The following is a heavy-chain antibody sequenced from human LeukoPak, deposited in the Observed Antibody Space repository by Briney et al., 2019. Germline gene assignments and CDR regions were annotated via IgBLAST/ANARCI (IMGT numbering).Heavy chain of an antibody. CDR3: AREDY. CDR2: IKQDGSEK. Sequence: PGGSLRLSCAASGFNFSNYWMTWVRQAPGKGLEWVANIKQDGSEKYYVDSVKGRFTIFRDNAKNSLYLHMSSLRAEDMGLYYCAREDYWGQGTLVTVSA. CDR1: GFNFSNYW. V-gene: IGHV3-7*01. J-gene: IGHJ4*02.